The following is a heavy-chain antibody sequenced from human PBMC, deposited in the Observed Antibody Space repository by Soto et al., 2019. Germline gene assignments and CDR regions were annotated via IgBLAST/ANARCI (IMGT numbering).Heavy chain of an antibody. V-gene: IGHV3-30-3*01. CDR3: PRGYDFWSGYYYPYGMDV. J-gene: IGHJ6*02. Sequence: GGSLRLSCAASGFTVSSNYMSWVRQAPGKGLELVAVISFDGSYKYYADSVKGRFTISRDNSKNTLCLQMNSLRAEDTAVYYCPRGYDFWSGYYYPYGMDVWGQGTTVTVSS. CDR2: ISFDGSYK. D-gene: IGHD3-3*01. CDR1: GFTVSSNY.